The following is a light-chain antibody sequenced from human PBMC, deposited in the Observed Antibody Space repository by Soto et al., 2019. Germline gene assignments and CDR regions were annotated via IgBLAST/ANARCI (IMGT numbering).Light chain of an antibody. CDR1: QNINSY. CDR3: QQSYITPIT. Sequence: DIQMTQSPSYLSASVGDRVTITCRASQNINSYLNWYQQKPGKAPKVLIYAASSLQSGVPSRFRGSGSGTDFTLTISSLQPEDFATYSCQQSYITPITIGGGTKVEIE. V-gene: IGKV1-39*01. CDR2: AAS. J-gene: IGKJ4*01.